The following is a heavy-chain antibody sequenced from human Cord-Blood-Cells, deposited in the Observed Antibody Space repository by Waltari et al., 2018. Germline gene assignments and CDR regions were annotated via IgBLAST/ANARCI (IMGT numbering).Heavy chain of an antibody. D-gene: IGHD3-10*01. V-gene: IGHV4-30-2*01. CDR2: IYHSGST. CDR1: GGSISRRGYS. CDR3: ARIILWFSEYYFDY. J-gene: IGHJ4*02. Sequence: QLQLQESGPGLVKPSQTLSLTCAVPGGSISRRGYSWSWIRQPPGKGLEWIGYIYHSGSTYYNPSPKSRVTISVDRSKNQFSLELSSVTAADTAVYYCARIILWFSEYYFDYWGQGTLVTVSS.